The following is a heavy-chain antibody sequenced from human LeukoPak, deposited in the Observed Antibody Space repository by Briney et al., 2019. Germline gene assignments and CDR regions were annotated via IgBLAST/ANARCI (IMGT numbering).Heavy chain of an antibody. D-gene: IGHD5-18*01. CDR1: GFTFSSYA. CDR2: ISYDGSNK. J-gene: IGHJ4*02. CDR3: AREGLYSYGPFDY. V-gene: IGHV3-30*04. Sequence: GRSLRLSCAASGFTFSSYAMHWVRQATGKGLEWVAVISYDGSNKYYADSVKGRFTISRDNSKNTLYLQMNSLRAEDTAVYYCAREGLYSYGPFDYWGQGTLVTVSS.